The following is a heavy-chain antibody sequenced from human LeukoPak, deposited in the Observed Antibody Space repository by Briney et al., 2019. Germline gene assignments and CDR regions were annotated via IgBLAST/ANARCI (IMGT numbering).Heavy chain of an antibody. CDR1: GGSISSGGYS. V-gene: IGHV4-30-2*01. D-gene: IGHD3-22*01. CDR3: ARTIVVVTTNWFDP. CDR2: IYHSGST. Sequence: SETLSLTCAVSGGSISSGGYSWSWIRQPPGKGLEWIGYIYHSGSTYYNPSLKSRVTILVDRSKNQFSLKLSSVTAADTAVYYCARTIVVVTTNWFDPWGQGTLVTVSS. J-gene: IGHJ5*02.